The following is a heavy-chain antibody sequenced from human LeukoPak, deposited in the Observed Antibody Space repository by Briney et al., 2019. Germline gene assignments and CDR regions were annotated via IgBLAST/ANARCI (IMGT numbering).Heavy chain of an antibody. Sequence: GASVKVSCKASGYTFTGYYMHWVRQAPGQGLEWMGWINPNSGGTNYAQKFQGRVTMTRDTSISTAYMELSRLRSDDTAVYYCARVNTMYSSSWSRYWGQGTLVTVSS. J-gene: IGHJ4*02. D-gene: IGHD6-13*01. CDR1: GYTFTGYY. CDR2: INPNSGGT. CDR3: ARVNTMYSSSWSRY. V-gene: IGHV1-2*02.